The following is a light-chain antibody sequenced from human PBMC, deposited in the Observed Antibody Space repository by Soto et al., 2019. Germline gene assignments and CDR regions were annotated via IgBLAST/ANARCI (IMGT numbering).Light chain of an antibody. V-gene: IGLV2-8*01. CDR1: SSDIGGYNY. Sequence: QSALTQPPSASGSPGQSVTISCTGTSSDIGGYNYVSWYQQHPGKAPKLIIYEVSKRPSGVPARFSGSKSGNTASLTVSGLQAEDEADYYCSAYAGSNNVVFAGGTKLTVL. J-gene: IGLJ3*02. CDR2: EVS. CDR3: SAYAGSNNVV.